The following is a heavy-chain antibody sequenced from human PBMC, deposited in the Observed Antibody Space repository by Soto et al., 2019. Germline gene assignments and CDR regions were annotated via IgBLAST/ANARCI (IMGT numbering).Heavy chain of an antibody. CDR1: RVAFSKFI. D-gene: IGHD6-19*01. J-gene: IGHJ6*02. CDR3: PKVRYSSPMGYYYGMDV. Sequence: QAQLEQSGGEVKKPGSSVKVSCKASRVAFSKFIVTWVRQAPGLGLEWVGGIIPIFGTANYAQKFQGRVTITADESTSTSYMEVNNLRSDDTAVYYCPKVRYSSPMGYYYGMDVWGQGTTVTVSS. CDR2: IIPIFGTA. V-gene: IGHV1-69*01.